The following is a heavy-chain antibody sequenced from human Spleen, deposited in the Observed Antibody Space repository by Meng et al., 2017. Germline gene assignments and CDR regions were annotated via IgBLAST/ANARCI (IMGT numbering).Heavy chain of an antibody. CDR3: ARAGDTAIFDT. D-gene: IGHD5-18*01. CDR1: GGSISGGGFY. CDR2: IYHTGTT. Sequence: VQLQESGPGLVKPSETLSLTCTVSGGSISGGGFYWSWIRQRPGKGLEWIGFIYHTGTTYYNPSLKSRLSISVDASENQFSLNVNSVTAADTAVYYCARAGDTAIFDTWGQGTLVTVSS. J-gene: IGHJ5*02. V-gene: IGHV4-31*03.